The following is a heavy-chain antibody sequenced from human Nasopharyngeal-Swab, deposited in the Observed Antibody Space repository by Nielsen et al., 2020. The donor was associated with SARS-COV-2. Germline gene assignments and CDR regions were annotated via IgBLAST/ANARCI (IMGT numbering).Heavy chain of an antibody. CDR2: IDWDDDK. D-gene: IGHD3-9*01. Sequence: SGPTLVKPTQTFTLTCTFSGFSLSTSGMCVSWIRQPPGKALEWLALIDWDDDKYYSTSLKTRLTISKDTSKNQVVLTMTNMDSVDTATYYCARAYYDILTGYYYGMDVWGQGTTVTVSS. CDR3: ARAYYDILTGYYYGMDV. CDR1: GFSLSTSGMC. V-gene: IGHV2-70*01. J-gene: IGHJ6*02.